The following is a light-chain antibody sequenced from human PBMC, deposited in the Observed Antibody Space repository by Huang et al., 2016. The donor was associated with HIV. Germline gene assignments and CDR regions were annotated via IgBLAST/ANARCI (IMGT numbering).Light chain of an antibody. J-gene: IGKJ2*01. CDR3: QQYNSWYT. CDR1: QSISGN. Sequence: EIVMTQSPATLSVSPGERASLSCRASQSISGNLAWYQQKPGQAPRRLIYGASTRATGIPARVSGSGSGTEFTLTISSLQSEDFAVYYCQQYNSWYTFGQGTKLEIK. CDR2: GAS. V-gene: IGKV3-15*01.